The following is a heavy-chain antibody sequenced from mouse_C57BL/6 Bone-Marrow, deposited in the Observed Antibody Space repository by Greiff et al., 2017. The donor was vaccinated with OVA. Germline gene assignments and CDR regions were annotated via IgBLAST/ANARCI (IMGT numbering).Heavy chain of an antibody. CDR2: IYPGDGDT. Sequence: QVQLQQPGAELVKPGASVKLSCKASGYTFTSYWMNWVKQRPGKGLEWIGRIYPGDGDTNYNGKFKGKATLTADKSSSTAYMQLSSLTSEDSAVYFCARGRGNYGWYFDVWGTGTTVTVSS. CDR1: GYTFTSYW. CDR3: ARGRGNYGWYFDV. D-gene: IGHD2-1*01. J-gene: IGHJ1*03. V-gene: IGHV1-82*01.